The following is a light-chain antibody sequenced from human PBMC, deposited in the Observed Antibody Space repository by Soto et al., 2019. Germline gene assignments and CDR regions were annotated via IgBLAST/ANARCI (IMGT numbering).Light chain of an antibody. CDR1: QSVSGAY. CDR3: QQYGTSPPVT. Sequence: EIVLTQSPGTLSLSPGERATLSCRASQSVSGAYLAWYQQKPGQAPTLLIFGASSRVPGIPDRFIGSGPGTDFTLTISGLEPEDFAVYYCQQYGTSPPVTFGQGTKLEIK. J-gene: IGKJ2*01. CDR2: GAS. V-gene: IGKV3-20*01.